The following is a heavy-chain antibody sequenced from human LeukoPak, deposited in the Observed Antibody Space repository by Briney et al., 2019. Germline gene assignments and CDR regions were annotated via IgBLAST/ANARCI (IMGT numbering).Heavy chain of an antibody. J-gene: IGHJ6*02. Sequence: GGSLRLSCAASGFTFSTYAMHWVRHTPGKGLEWVSGITWNRDNIGYGDSVKGRFTISRDNVKNVLYLQMNSLRPEDTALYYCAKDLSSAITSALVLDVWGQGTTVIVS. CDR1: GFTFSTYA. CDR2: ITWNRDNI. D-gene: IGHD3-22*01. V-gene: IGHV3-9*01. CDR3: AKDLSSAITSALVLDV.